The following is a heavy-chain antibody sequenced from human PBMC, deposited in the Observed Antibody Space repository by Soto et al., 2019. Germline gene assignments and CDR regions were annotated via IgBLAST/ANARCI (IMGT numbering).Heavy chain of an antibody. J-gene: IGHJ5*02. CDR1: GGTFSSYA. Sequence: ASVKVSCKASGGTFSSYAISWVRQAPGQGLEWMGGIIPIFGTANYAQKFQGRVTITADESTSTAYMELSSLRSEDTAVYYCARVLKRGVATIYNWFDPWGQGTLVTVSS. V-gene: IGHV1-69*13. CDR3: ARVLKRGVATIYNWFDP. CDR2: IIPIFGTA. D-gene: IGHD5-12*01.